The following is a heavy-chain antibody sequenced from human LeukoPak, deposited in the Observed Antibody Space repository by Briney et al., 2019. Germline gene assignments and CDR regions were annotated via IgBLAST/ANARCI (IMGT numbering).Heavy chain of an antibody. D-gene: IGHD1-26*01. V-gene: IGHV3-20*04. Sequence: GGSLRLSCAASGFTFDSHGMTWVRQAPGKGLEWVSGLNWNGGSTGYADSLQGRFTISRDNAKNSLYRQMTSLRAEDTALYYCARTRSSGGYSGADYWGQGTLVTVSS. CDR2: LNWNGGST. J-gene: IGHJ4*02. CDR1: GFTFDSHG. CDR3: ARTRSSGGYSGADY.